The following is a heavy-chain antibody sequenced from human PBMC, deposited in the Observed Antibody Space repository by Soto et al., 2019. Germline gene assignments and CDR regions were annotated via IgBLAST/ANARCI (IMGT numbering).Heavy chain of an antibody. J-gene: IGHJ4*02. CDR1: GFIFSDSA. V-gene: IGHV3-73*02. Sequence: EVQLVESGGGLVQPGGSLKLSCAASGFIFSDSAIHWVRQASGKGLEWVGRIRNKVNNYATAYAASVKGRFTISRDDSMKTTYLQMNSLKIEDTAVYYCTRRRDWTAMDPRDYWGQGTLVTVSS. CDR3: TRRRDWTAMDPRDY. CDR2: IRNKVNNYAT. D-gene: IGHD5-18*01.